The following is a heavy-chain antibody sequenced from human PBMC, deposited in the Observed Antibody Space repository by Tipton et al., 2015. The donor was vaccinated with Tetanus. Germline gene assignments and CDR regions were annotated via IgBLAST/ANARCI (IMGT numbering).Heavy chain of an antibody. CDR3: ARGRGGWGVVIGVGDY. J-gene: IGHJ4*02. CDR2: ISSSGSTI. D-gene: IGHD2-15*01. Sequence: QLVQSGGGLVQPGGSLRLSCAASGFTFSSYEMNWVRQAPGKGLEWVSYISSSGSTIYYADSVKGRFTISRDNAKNSLYLQMNSLRAEDTAVYYCARGRGGWGVVIGVGDYWGQGTLVTVSS. CDR1: GFTFSSYE. V-gene: IGHV3-48*03.